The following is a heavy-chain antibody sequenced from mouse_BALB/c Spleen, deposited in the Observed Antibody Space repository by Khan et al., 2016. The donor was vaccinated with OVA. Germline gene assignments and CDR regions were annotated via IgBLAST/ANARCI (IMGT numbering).Heavy chain of an antibody. CDR3: ARGRAY. CDR2: ISYSGST. D-gene: IGHD3-3*01. Sequence: EVQLQESGPGLVKPSQSLSLTCTVTGYSITSGYAWNWIRQFPGNKLEWMGYISYSGSTSYTPSLKSRISITRDTSKNQFFLQLNSVTTEDTATYYCARGRAYWGQGTLVTVSA. CDR1: GYSITSGYA. J-gene: IGHJ3*01. V-gene: IGHV3-2*02.